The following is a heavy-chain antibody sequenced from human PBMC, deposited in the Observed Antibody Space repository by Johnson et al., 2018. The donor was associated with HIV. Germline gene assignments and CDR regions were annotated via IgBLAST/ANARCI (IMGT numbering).Heavy chain of an antibody. J-gene: IGHJ3*02. CDR2: INSDGSST. CDR3: AREGYGGYSASDALDI. Sequence: VQLVESGGGLVKPGGSLRLFCAASGFTFSDYYMNWIRQTPGKGLVWVSRINSDGSSTSYADSVKGRFTMSRDNAKNTLYLQMNSRRTEDTAVYYCAREGYGGYSASDALDIWGQGTMVSVSS. CDR1: GFTFSDYY. D-gene: IGHD5-12*01. V-gene: IGHV3-74*01.